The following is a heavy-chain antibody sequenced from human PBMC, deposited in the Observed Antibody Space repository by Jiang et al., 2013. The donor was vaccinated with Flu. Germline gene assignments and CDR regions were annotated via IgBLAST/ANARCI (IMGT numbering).Heavy chain of an antibody. Sequence: NSYATVYGASVKGRFTISRDDSKNTAYLQMNSLKTEDTAVYYCTTEWFDPWGQGTLVTVSS. CDR3: TTEWFDP. CDR2: NSYAT. V-gene: IGHV3-73*01. J-gene: IGHJ5*02.